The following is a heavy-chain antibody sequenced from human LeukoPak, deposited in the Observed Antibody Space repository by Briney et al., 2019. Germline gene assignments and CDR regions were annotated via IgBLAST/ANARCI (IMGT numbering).Heavy chain of an antibody. D-gene: IGHD3-3*01. J-gene: IGHJ4*02. Sequence: GGPVNVSCKASGYTFTSYGISWVRQAPGQGLGWMGWISAYNGNTNYAQKLQGRVTMTTDTSTSTAYMELRSLRSDDTAVYYCARAFDDHLTYYDFWSGYYSTRYYFDYWGQGTLVTVSS. CDR1: GYTFTSYG. CDR2: ISAYNGNT. CDR3: ARAFDDHLTYYDFWSGYYSTRYYFDY. V-gene: IGHV1-18*01.